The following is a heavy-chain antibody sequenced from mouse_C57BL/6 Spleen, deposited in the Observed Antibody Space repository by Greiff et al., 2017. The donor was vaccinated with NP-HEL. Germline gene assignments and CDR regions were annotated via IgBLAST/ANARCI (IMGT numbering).Heavy chain of an antibody. Sequence: QVQLKQPGAELVRPGSSVKLSCKASGYTFTSYWMHWVKQRPIQGLEWIGNIDPSDSETHYNQKFKDKATLTVDKSSSTAYMQLSSLTSEDSAVYYCARNWHYAMDYWGQGTSVTVSS. D-gene: IGHD4-1*01. CDR3: ARNWHYAMDY. CDR2: IDPSDSET. J-gene: IGHJ4*01. V-gene: IGHV1-52*01. CDR1: GYTFTSYW.